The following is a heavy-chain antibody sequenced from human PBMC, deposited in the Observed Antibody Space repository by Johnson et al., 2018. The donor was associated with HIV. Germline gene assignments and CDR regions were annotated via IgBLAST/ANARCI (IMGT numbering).Heavy chain of an antibody. CDR3: ARSMRGAFDV. D-gene: IGHD3-10*01. Sequence: VQLVESGGGLIQPGGSLRLSCVASGFTVSSNYMSWVRQAPGKGLEWVSVIYSGGTTYYADSVEGRFTISRDNSKNTLYLQMNSLRAEDTAVYYCARSMRGAFDVWGQGTMVTVSS. V-gene: IGHV3-53*01. J-gene: IGHJ3*01. CDR2: IYSGGTT. CDR1: GFTVSSNY.